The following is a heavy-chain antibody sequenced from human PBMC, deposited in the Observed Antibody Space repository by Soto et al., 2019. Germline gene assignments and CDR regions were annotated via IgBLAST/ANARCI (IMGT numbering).Heavy chain of an antibody. CDR2: IYHSGST. CDR1: GGSISSSNW. J-gene: IGHJ5*02. D-gene: IGHD3-3*01. V-gene: IGHV4-4*02. CDR3: ARDTTIFGVVTYNWFDP. Sequence: SETLSLTCAVSGGSISSSNWWSWVRQPPGKGLEWIGEIYHSGSTNYNPSLKSRVTISVDKSKNQFSLKLSSVTAADTAVYYCARDTTIFGVVTYNWFDPWGQGTLVTVS.